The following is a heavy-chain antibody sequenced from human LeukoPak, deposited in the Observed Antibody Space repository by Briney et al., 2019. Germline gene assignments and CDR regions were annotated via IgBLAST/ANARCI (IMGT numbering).Heavy chain of an antibody. CDR1: GYTLTGYY. CDR2: INPNSGGT. D-gene: IGHD1-7*01. V-gene: IGHV1-2*02. CDR3: ARDSRTRTNDY. Sequence: ASVKVSCKASGYTLTGYYIHWVRQAPGQGLEWMGWINPNSGGTNYAQKFQGRVTMTRDTTISTAYMELSRLRSDDTAVYYCARDSRTRTNDYWGQGTLVTVSS. J-gene: IGHJ4*02.